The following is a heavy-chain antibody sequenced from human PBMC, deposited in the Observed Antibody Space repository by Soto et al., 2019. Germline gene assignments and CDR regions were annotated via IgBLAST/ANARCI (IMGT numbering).Heavy chain of an antibody. Sequence: QVQLVESGGGVVQPGRSLRLSCAASGFTFSSYAMHWVRQAPGKGLEWVAVISYDGSNKYYADSVKGRFTISRDNYKNTLYLQMNSLRAEDTAVYYCARSEVGARTYAFDIWGQGTMVTVSS. CDR2: ISYDGSNK. CDR1: GFTFSSYA. CDR3: ARSEVGARTYAFDI. V-gene: IGHV3-30-3*01. D-gene: IGHD1-26*01. J-gene: IGHJ3*02.